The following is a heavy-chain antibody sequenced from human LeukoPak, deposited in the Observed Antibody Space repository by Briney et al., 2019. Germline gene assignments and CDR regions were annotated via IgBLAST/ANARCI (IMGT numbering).Heavy chain of an antibody. Sequence: PGGSLRLSCAASGFTFSDYSMSWIRQAPGKGLEWISYISSSSVYTHYADSVKGRFTISRDNAKNQLYLQMSSLRAEDTAVYYCARDPWLRSKYYFDYWGPGTLVTVSS. CDR2: ISSSSVYT. CDR3: ARDPWLRSKYYFDY. D-gene: IGHD5-12*01. V-gene: IGHV3-11*05. CDR1: GFTFSDYS. J-gene: IGHJ4*02.